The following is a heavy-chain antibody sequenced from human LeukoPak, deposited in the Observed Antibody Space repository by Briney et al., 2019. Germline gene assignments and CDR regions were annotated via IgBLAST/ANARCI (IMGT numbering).Heavy chain of an antibody. CDR1: GFTFSSYG. D-gene: IGHD6-19*01. Sequence: GGSLRLSCAASGFTFSSYGMHWVRQAPGKGLEWVAFIRYDGSNKYYADSVKGRFTISRDNSKNTLYLQMNSLRAEDTAVYYCAKAKNGYSSGWYYFDYWGQGTLVTVSS. CDR3: AKAKNGYSSGWYYFDY. J-gene: IGHJ4*02. V-gene: IGHV3-30*02. CDR2: IRYDGSNK.